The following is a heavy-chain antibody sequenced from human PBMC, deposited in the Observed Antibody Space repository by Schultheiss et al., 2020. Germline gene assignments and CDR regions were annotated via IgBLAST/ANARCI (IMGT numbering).Heavy chain of an antibody. CDR1: GFTVSSNY. CDR2: IYSGGST. Sequence: GGSLRLSCAASGFTVSSNYMSWVRQAPGKGLEWVSVIYSGGSTYYADSVKGRFTISKDNSKNTLYLQMNSLRAEDTAVYYCANVKGGYQLLRLYYYYGMDVWGQGTTVTVSS. CDR3: ANVKGGYQLLRLYYYYGMDV. J-gene: IGHJ6*02. V-gene: IGHV3-53*01. D-gene: IGHD2-2*01.